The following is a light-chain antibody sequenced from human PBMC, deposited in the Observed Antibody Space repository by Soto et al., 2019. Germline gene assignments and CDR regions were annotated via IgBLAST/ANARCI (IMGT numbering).Light chain of an antibody. CDR2: DVS. Sequence: LTQPASVSGSPGQSITISCTGTSSDVGGYNYVSWYQQHPGKAPKSMIYDVSNRPSGVSNRFSGSKSGNTASLTISGLQAEDEADYYCSSYTTSNTRQIVFGTG. CDR1: SSDVGGYNY. J-gene: IGLJ1*01. V-gene: IGLV2-14*01. CDR3: SSYTTSNTRQIV.